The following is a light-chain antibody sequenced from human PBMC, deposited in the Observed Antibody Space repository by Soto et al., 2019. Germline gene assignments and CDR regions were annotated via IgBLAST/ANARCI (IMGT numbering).Light chain of an antibody. CDR2: AAS. CDR1: QSVDDS. V-gene: IGKV3-20*01. J-gene: IGKJ1*01. Sequence: EIVLTQSPGTLSLSPGDRATLSCRASQSVDDSLAWYQQKPGQSPRLLIYAASSRASGIPDRFSGSGSGTDYTLSINGLDPEDPAVYYCQQYGTVPWTFGQGTKVDIK. CDR3: QQYGTVPWT.